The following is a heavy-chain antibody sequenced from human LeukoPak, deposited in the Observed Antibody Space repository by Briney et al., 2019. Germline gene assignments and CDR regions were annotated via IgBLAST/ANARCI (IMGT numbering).Heavy chain of an antibody. J-gene: IGHJ4*02. CDR3: AGGVVGTKYFDY. D-gene: IGHD1-26*01. V-gene: IGHV3-53*01. CDR2: INSGGNT. Sequence: GGSLSLSCAASGFTDSSNYVTWVRQAPGKGLEWVSEINSGGNTYYADSVKGRFTISRDNSKNTLYLQMNRLRAEDTAVYYCAGGVVGTKYFDYWGQGTLVTVSS. CDR1: GFTDSSNY.